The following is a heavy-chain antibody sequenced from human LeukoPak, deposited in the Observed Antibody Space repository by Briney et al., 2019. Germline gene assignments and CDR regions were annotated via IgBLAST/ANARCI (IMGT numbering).Heavy chain of an antibody. CDR3: ARVEVVVVVAALFDAFDI. J-gene: IGHJ3*02. V-gene: IGHV3-30*04. CDR1: GFTFSSYA. Sequence: GRSLRLSCAASGFTFSSYAMHWVRQAPGKGLEWVAVISYDGSDKYYADSVKGRFTISRDNSKNTLYLQMNSLRAEDTAVYYCARVEVVVVVAALFDAFDIWGQGTMVTVSS. CDR2: ISYDGSDK. D-gene: IGHD2-15*01.